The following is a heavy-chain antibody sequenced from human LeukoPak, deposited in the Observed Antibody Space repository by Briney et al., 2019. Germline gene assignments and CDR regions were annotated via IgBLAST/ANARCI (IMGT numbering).Heavy chain of an antibody. CDR2: INTDGRIT. Sequence: PGGSLGLSCVGSGFSFRSFAINWFRKAPGRGLKYVSVINTDGRITYYADSVKGRFTISRDNSKNTVYLQMGSLRGDDMAVYYCTRDGGSFCDFDYWGQGALVTVSS. V-gene: IGHV3-64*02. CDR3: TRDGGSFCDFDY. CDR1: GFSFRSFA. D-gene: IGHD1-26*01. J-gene: IGHJ4*02.